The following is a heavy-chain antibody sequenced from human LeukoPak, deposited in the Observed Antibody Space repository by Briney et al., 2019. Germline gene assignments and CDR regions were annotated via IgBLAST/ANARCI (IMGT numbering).Heavy chain of an antibody. Sequence: SETLSLTXTVSGGSISNSNYYWGWVRQPPGKGLEWIGTIYYSGNTYYNPSVKSRVTISVDTSKNQFSLRLTSVTAADTAVYFCMRHEEEDGYNAKPFDFWGQGTLVTVSS. CDR1: GGSISNSNYY. V-gene: IGHV4-39*01. D-gene: IGHD5-24*01. J-gene: IGHJ4*02. CDR3: MRHEEEDGYNAKPFDF. CDR2: IYYSGNT.